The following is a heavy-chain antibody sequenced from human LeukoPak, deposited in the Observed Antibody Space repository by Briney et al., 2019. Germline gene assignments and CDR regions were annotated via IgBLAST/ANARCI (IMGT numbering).Heavy chain of an antibody. CDR2: ISYDGSYK. J-gene: IGHJ6*02. Sequence: GRSLRLSCAASGFTFSSYAMHWVRQAPGKGLEWVAVISYDGSYKYYADSVKGRFTISRDNSKNTLYLQMNSLRAEDTAVYYCARATRTLEGGPPADYYYYGMDVWGQGTTVTVSS. D-gene: IGHD2-15*01. V-gene: IGHV3-30-3*01. CDR3: ARATRTLEGGPPADYYYYGMDV. CDR1: GFTFSSYA.